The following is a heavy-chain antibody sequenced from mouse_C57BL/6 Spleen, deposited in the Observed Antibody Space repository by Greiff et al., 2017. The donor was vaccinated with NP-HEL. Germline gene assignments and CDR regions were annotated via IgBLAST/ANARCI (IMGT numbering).Heavy chain of an antibody. CDR3: ARQEDGYYEGAMDY. Sequence: EVMLVESGGGLVKPGGSLKLSCAASGFTFSDYGMHWVRQAPEKGLEWVAYISSGSSTIYYADTVKGRFTISRDNAKNTLFLQMTSLRSEDTAMYYCARQEDGYYEGAMDYWGQGTSVTVSS. V-gene: IGHV5-17*01. CDR1: GFTFSDYG. J-gene: IGHJ4*01. CDR2: ISSGSSTI. D-gene: IGHD2-3*01.